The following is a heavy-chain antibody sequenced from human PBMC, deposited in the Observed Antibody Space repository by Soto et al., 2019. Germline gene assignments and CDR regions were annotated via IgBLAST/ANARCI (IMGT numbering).Heavy chain of an antibody. J-gene: IGHJ4*02. CDR2: VFFMGNT. V-gene: IGHV4-39*01. Sequence: SETLSLTCSVSGGSVTSGSSYWGWVRQAPGRGLEWIGDVFFMGNTWDNAKLKARLTRAVETSNDQFSLRLSSVTATGTAFYFCDRLTSRIAATRHGRSNDLDTWGPGTLVTVSS. CDR3: DRLTSRIAATRHGRSNDLDT. CDR1: GGSVTSGSSY. D-gene: IGHD2-15*01.